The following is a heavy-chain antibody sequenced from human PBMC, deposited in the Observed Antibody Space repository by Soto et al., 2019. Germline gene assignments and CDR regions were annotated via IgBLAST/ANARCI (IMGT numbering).Heavy chain of an antibody. V-gene: IGHV4-4*07. Sequence: SETLSLTCTVSGGSISNYFYNWIRQPAGKGLEWIGRIDNSGSTNYNPSLKSRITMSADTSRNQFSLKLNSVTAADTAVYYCARGGQDFWSGPFDYWGQGALVTVSS. CDR2: IDNSGST. D-gene: IGHD3-3*01. J-gene: IGHJ4*02. CDR3: ARGGQDFWSGPFDY. CDR1: GGSISNYF.